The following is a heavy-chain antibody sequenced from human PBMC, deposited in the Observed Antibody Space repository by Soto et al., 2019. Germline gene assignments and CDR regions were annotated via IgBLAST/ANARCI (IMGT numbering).Heavy chain of an antibody. D-gene: IGHD3-22*01. CDR3: TRCGSRYHSIGFYRGIYGMDV. Sequence: QIQLVQSGAEVKKPESSLRVSCKASGGTFNNYAITWVRQAPGQGLERMGGTIPMFGTINYAEKIQGRVTITADDATNTAYMELSGLRSEDTAVYYGTRCGSRYHSIGFYRGIYGMDVWGQGTTVIVSS. J-gene: IGHJ6*02. CDR1: GGTFNNYA. CDR2: TIPMFGTI. V-gene: IGHV1-69*12.